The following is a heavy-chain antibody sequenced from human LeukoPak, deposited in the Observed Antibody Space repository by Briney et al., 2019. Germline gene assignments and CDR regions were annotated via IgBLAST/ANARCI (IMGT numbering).Heavy chain of an antibody. CDR2: ISGSGGST. CDR3: AKRQQLVHYYYYGMDV. Sequence: GGSLRLSCAASGFTFGSNARSGVAQAPGKGLDWVSAISGSGGSTYYADSVKGRFTISRDNSKNTLYLQMNSLRAEDTAVYYCAKRQQLVHYYYYGMDVWGLGTTVTVSS. J-gene: IGHJ6*02. V-gene: IGHV3-23*01. CDR1: GFTFGSNA. D-gene: IGHD6-13*01.